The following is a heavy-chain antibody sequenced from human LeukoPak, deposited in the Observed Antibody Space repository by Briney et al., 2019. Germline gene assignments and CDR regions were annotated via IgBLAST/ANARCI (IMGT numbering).Heavy chain of an antibody. CDR2: ISSSSSYI. Sequence: GGSLRLSCATSAFTFRSDWMTWVRQAPGKGLEWVSSISSSSSYIYYADSVKGRFTISRYNAKNSLYLQMNSLRAEDTAVYYCARGSTVTTGLYYFDYWGQGTLVTVSS. J-gene: IGHJ4*02. CDR3: ARGSTVTTGLYYFDY. D-gene: IGHD4-17*01. V-gene: IGHV3-21*01. CDR1: AFTFRSDW.